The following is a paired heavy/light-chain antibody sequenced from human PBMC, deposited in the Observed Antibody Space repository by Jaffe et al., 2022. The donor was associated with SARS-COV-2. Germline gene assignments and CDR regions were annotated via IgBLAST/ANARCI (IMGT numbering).Light chain of an antibody. CDR3: QQYGSWVT. CDR2: GAS. Sequence: EIVLTQSPGTLSLSPGERATLSCRASQSVSSSYLAWYQQKPGQAPRLLIYGASSRATGIPDRFSGSGSGTDFTLTISRLEPEDFAVYYCQQYGSWVTFGGGTKVEIK. V-gene: IGKV3-20*01. CDR1: QSVSSSY. J-gene: IGKJ4*01.
Heavy chain of an antibody. J-gene: IGHJ4*02. D-gene: IGHD2-2*01. CDR3: AKVCEPPVVPAALEGSPYYFDY. V-gene: IGHV3-23*04. Sequence: EVQLVESGGGLVQPGGSLRLSCAASGFTFSSYAMSWVRQAPGKGLEWVSAISGSGGSTYYADSVKGRFTISRDNSKNTLYLQMNSLRAEDTAVYYCAKVCEPPVVPAALEGSPYYFDYWGQGTLVTVSS. CDR1: GFTFSSYA. CDR2: ISGSGGST.